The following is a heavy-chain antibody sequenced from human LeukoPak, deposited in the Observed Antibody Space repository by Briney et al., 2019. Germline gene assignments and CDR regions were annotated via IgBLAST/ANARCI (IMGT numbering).Heavy chain of an antibody. V-gene: IGHV1-69*04. J-gene: IGHJ6*02. CDR2: IIPIFGIA. D-gene: IGHD3-22*01. Sequence: ASVKVSCKASGGTFSSYAISWVRQAPGQGLEWMGRIIPIFGIANYAQKFQGRVTITADKSTSTAYMELSSLRSEDTAVYYCARANHYYDSSGYGNNYYYYGMDVWGQGTTVTVSS. CDR3: ARANHYYDSSGYGNNYYYYGMDV. CDR1: GGTFSSYA.